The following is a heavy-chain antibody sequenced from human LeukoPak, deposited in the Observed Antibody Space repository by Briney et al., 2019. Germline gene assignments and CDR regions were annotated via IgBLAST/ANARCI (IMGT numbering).Heavy chain of an antibody. CDR2: IYYIGTS. D-gene: IGHD1-26*01. J-gene: IGHJ4*02. CDR3: ARHRSGSYIRYFDF. CDR1: GDSINTSNYF. Sequence: ETLSLTCTVSGDSINTSNYFWGWIRQSTGKGLEWIGNIYYIGTSDYNPSLKSRVTISIDTSKNQFSLNLRSVTAADTAFYYCARHRSGSYIRYFDFWGQGALVTVSS. V-gene: IGHV4-39*01.